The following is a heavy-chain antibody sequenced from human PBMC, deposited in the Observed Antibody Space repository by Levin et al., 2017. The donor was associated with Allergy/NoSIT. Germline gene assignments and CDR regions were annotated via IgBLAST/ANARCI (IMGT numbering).Heavy chain of an antibody. Sequence: GGSLRLSCAASGFTFSNAWMSWVRQAPGKGLEWVGRIKSKTDGGTTDYAAPVKGRFTISRDDSKNTLYLQMNSLKTEDTAVYYCTTHHNSRENFDIWGQGTMVTVSS. J-gene: IGHJ3*02. CDR2: IKSKTDGGTT. CDR3: TTHHNSRENFDI. V-gene: IGHV3-15*01. CDR1: GFTFSNAW. D-gene: IGHD2/OR15-2a*01.